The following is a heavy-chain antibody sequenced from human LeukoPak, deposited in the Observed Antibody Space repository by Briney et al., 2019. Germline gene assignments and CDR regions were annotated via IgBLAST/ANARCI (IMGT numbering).Heavy chain of an antibody. J-gene: IGHJ2*01. CDR1: GFTFSSYG. D-gene: IGHD6-19*01. V-gene: IGHV3-30*18. CDR2: IPYDGNTK. CDR3: AKKSSRAVADWYFDL. Sequence: GGSLRLSCAASGFTFSSYGVHWVRQAPGKGLEWVAVIPYDGNTKYYADSVKGRFTISRDNSKNTLYLQMNSLRAEDTAVYYCAKKSSRAVADWYFDLWGRGTLVTVSS.